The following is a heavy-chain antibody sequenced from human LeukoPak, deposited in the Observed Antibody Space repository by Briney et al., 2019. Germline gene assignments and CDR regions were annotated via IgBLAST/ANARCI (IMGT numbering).Heavy chain of an antibody. Sequence: SETLSLTCTVSGGSISSGGYYWSWIRQPPGKGLEWIGYIYHSGSTYYNPSLKSRVTISVDTSKNQFSLKLSSVTAADTAVYYCASEDDTAMVPSLNGMDVWGQGTTVTVSS. CDR3: ASEDDTAMVPSLNGMDV. J-gene: IGHJ6*02. CDR1: GGSISSGGYY. D-gene: IGHD5-18*01. CDR2: IYHSGST. V-gene: IGHV4-30-2*01.